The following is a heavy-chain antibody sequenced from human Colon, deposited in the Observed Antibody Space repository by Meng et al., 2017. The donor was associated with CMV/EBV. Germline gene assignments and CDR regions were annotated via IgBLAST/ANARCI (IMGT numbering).Heavy chain of an antibody. CDR1: GDSLGGHY. D-gene: IGHD1-1*01. CDR2: VYYSGSA. V-gene: IGHV4-59*11. Sequence: SEPLSLPCTVSGDSLGGHYWSWIRQPPGKGLEWMGYVYYSGSATYSPSLRSRITISVDTSRNQISLNLRSVTAADTAMYFCARGVGHATNNSLDHWGQGTLVTVSS. CDR3: ARGVGHATNNSLDH. J-gene: IGHJ4*02.